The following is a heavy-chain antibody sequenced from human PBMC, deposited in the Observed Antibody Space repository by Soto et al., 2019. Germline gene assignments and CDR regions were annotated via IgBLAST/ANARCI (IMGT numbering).Heavy chain of an antibody. J-gene: IGHJ6*03. D-gene: IGHD3-9*01. CDR2: INPGHGNT. Sequence: ASVKVACKASGGTFSSYTISWVRQANGQGLEWMGRINPGHGNTKYSQKFQGRVTITRDTSASTAYMELSSLRSEDTAVYYCARDRPYYDILTGYYIYYYMDVWGKGTTVTVSS. CDR1: GGTFSSYT. V-gene: IGHV1-3*01. CDR3: ARDRPYYDILTGYYIYYYMDV.